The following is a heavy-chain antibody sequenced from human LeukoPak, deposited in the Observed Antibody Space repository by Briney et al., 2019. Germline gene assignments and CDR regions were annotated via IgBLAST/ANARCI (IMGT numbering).Heavy chain of an antibody. D-gene: IGHD2-15*01. J-gene: IGHJ4*02. Sequence: PGGSLRLSCVASGFSFSDYGMHWVRQAPGMGLEWMAVISYDGMTKKYADSVQGRFTISRDNSKNTVQLEMNSLRVEDTAVYYCVFCSGGNCYYAVRGWTYWGQGTLVTVSS. CDR2: ISYDGMTK. V-gene: IGHV3-30*03. CDR1: GFSFSDYG. CDR3: VFCSGGNCYYAVRGWTY.